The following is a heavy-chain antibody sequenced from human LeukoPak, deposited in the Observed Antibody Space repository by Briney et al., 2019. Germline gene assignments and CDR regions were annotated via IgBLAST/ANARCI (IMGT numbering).Heavy chain of an antibody. CDR3: GRLPKSPPYFYYYYVDV. Sequence: SQTLSLTCTVSGGSISRSDYYWVWIRQPPGKGLEWVGSVYYSGTTYYNPSLKSRVTVSVDTSKNQFSLKLASVTAADTAVYYCGRLPKSPPYFYYYYVDVWGKGTTVTVSS. D-gene: IGHD2-2*01. J-gene: IGHJ6*03. CDR1: GGSISRSDYY. V-gene: IGHV4-39*07. CDR2: VYYSGTT.